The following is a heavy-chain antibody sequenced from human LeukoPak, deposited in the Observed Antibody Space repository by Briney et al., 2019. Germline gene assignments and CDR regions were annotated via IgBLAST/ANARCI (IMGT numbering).Heavy chain of an antibody. D-gene: IGHD6-19*01. Sequence: PGGSLRLSCAASGFTFSSYSMNWVRQAPGKGLEWVSSISSSSSYIYYADSVKGRFTISRNNAENSLYLQMNSLRAGDTAVYYCARVGIAVAGPYFDCWGQGTLVTVSS. CDR2: ISSSSSYI. V-gene: IGHV3-21*01. CDR1: GFTFSSYS. J-gene: IGHJ4*02. CDR3: ARVGIAVAGPYFDC.